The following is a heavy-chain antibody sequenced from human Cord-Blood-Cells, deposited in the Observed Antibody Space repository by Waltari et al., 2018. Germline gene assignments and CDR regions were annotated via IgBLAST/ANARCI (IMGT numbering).Heavy chain of an antibody. V-gene: IGHV1-2*02. CDR3: ARLGGGMRRHDYFPNDY. CDR2: INPNSGGT. CDR1: GYTFTGYY. Sequence: QVQLVQSGAEVKKRGASVKVSCKASGYTFTGYYMHWVRQAPGQGVEWVGWINPNSGGTNYAQKFQGRGTMTRDTSIRTAYMGLSRLGSDDTAVYYCARLGGGMRRHDYFPNDYWGQGTLVTVSS. J-gene: IGHJ4*02. D-gene: IGHD3-16*01.